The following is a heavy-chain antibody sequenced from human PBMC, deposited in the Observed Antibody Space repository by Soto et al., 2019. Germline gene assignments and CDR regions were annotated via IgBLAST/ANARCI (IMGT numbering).Heavy chain of an antibody. Sequence: QITLKESGPTLVKPTQTLTLTCTFSGFSLSSNGVGVGWIRQPPGKALEWLALIYWDGDKRYSPSLKSRLTIPKDTSTNQVVLTMTNVDPVDPATYYCAHSKARFRRDCRGGTCYSLDPWGQGTLVTVSS. J-gene: IGHJ5*02. D-gene: IGHD2-15*01. CDR2: IYWDGDK. CDR1: GFSLSSNGVG. V-gene: IGHV2-5*02. CDR3: AHSKARFRRDCRGGTCYSLDP.